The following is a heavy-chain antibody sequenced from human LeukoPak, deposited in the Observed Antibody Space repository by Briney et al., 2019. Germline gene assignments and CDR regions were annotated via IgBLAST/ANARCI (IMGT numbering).Heavy chain of an antibody. D-gene: IGHD6-6*01. CDR1: GYTFTDYY. CDR3: ARAGGSRSPFDY. J-gene: IGHJ4*02. V-gene: IGHV1-46*01. CDR2: INSRGGST. Sequence: ASVKVSCKASGYTFTDYYMHWVRQAPGQGLEWMGVINSRGGSTTYAQKFQGRVTMTRDTSTSTFYMVLSSLKSEDTAVYYCARAGGSRSPFDYWGQGTLVTVSS.